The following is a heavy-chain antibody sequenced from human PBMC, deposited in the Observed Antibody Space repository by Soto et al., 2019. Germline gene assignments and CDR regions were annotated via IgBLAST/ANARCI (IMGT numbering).Heavy chain of an antibody. CDR3: ARVEGDCSSTSCYAFWFDP. CDR1: GGSISSGGYY. Sequence: QVQLQESGPGLVKPSQTLSLTCTVSGGSISSGGYYWSWIRQHPGKGLEWIGYIYYSGSTYYNPYFKSRVTISVDTSKNQFSLKLSSVTAADTAVYYCARVEGDCSSTSCYAFWFDPWGQGTLVTVSS. D-gene: IGHD2-2*01. CDR2: IYYSGST. V-gene: IGHV4-31*03. J-gene: IGHJ5*02.